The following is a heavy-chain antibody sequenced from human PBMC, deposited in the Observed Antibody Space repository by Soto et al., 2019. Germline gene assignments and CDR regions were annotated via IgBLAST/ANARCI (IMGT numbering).Heavy chain of an antibody. Sequence: SETLSLTCAVYGGSFSGYYWSWIRQPPGKGLEWIGEINHSGSTNYNPSLKSRVTISVDTSKNQFSLKLSSVTAADTAVYYCARVVYRSSSGPANWFDPWGQGTLVTVSS. CDR1: GGSFSGYY. CDR2: INHSGST. J-gene: IGHJ5*02. CDR3: ARVVYRSSSGPANWFDP. V-gene: IGHV4-34*01. D-gene: IGHD6-6*01.